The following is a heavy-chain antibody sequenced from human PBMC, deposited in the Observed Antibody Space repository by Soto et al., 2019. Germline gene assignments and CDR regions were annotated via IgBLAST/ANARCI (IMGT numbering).Heavy chain of an antibody. CDR1: GGSISSGGYS. Sequence: TLSLTCAVSGGSISSGGYSWSWIRQPPGKGLEWIGYIYHSGRTYYNPSLSSRVTISVDRSKNQFSLKLSSVTAADTAVYYCARVGRLLEYMDVWGQGTTVTVSS. V-gene: IGHV4-30-2*01. J-gene: IGHJ6*02. CDR3: ARVGRLLEYMDV. CDR2: IYHSGRT. D-gene: IGHD3-3*01.